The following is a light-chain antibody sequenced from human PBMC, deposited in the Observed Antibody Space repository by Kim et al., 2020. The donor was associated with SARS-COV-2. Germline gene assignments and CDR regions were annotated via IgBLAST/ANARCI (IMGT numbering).Light chain of an antibody. CDR1: QSISSW. CDR2: KAS. J-gene: IGKJ2*01. Sequence: LSASVGDRVTITCRASQSISSWLAWYQQKPGKAPKLLIYKASSLESGVPSRFSGSGSGTKFTLTISSLQPDDFATYYCQQYNSYPTFGQGTKLEI. V-gene: IGKV1-5*03. CDR3: QQYNSYPT.